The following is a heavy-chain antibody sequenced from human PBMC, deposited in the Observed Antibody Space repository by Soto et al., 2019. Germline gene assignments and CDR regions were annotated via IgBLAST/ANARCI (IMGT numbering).Heavy chain of an antibody. D-gene: IGHD3-10*01. CDR1: GFTFSNAW. CDR3: TTDPTLLWFGEYHHGMDV. J-gene: IGHJ6*02. Sequence: GGSLRLSCAASGFTFSNAWMSWVRQAPGKGLEWVGRIKSKTDGGTTDYAAPVKGRFTISRDDSKNTLYLQMNSLKTEDTAVYYCTTDPTLLWFGEYHHGMDVWGQGTTVTVSS. CDR2: IKSKTDGGTT. V-gene: IGHV3-15*01.